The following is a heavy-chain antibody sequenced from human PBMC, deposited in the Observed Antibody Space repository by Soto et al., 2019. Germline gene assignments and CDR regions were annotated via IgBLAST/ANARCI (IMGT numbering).Heavy chain of an antibody. CDR3: ARDGYGSGSYYSDY. V-gene: IGHV3-33*01. D-gene: IGHD3-10*01. Sequence: VQLVESGGGVVQPGRSLRLSCAASGFTFSSYGMHWVRQAPGKGLEWVAVIWYDGSNKYYADSVKGRFTISRDNSKNTLYLEMNGLRAEDTAVYYCARDGYGSGSYYSDYWGQGTLVTVSS. J-gene: IGHJ4*02. CDR1: GFTFSSYG. CDR2: IWYDGSNK.